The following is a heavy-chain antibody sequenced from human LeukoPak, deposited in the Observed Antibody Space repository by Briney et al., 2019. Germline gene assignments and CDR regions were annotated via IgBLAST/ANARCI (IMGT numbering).Heavy chain of an antibody. V-gene: IGHV3-33*01. CDR1: GFTFSSYG. J-gene: IGHJ4*02. D-gene: IGHD3-16*02. CDR2: IWYDGSNK. CDR3: ARGRYDYVWGSYRYTRAYFDY. Sequence: AGGSLRLSCAASGFTFSSYGMHWVRQAPGKGLEWVAVIWYDGSNKYYADSVKGRFTISRDNSKNTLYLQMNSLRAEDTAVYYCARGRYDYVWGSYRYTRAYFDYWGQGTLVTVSS.